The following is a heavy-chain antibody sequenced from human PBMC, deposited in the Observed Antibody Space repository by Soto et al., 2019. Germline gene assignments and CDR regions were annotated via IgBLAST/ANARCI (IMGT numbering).Heavy chain of an antibody. Sequence: EVQLVESGGGLVQLGTSLRLSCAASGFTFDHYAMHWVRQTPGKGLEWVAGASWDSDTVGYADSVRGRFTISRDNGKNSLDLQMISLRVDETALYYCAKGGDYDISHYGMDVWGQGTTVTVSS. CDR3: AKGGDYDISHYGMDV. D-gene: IGHD3-9*01. V-gene: IGHV3-9*01. CDR1: GFTFDHYA. CDR2: ASWDSDTV. J-gene: IGHJ6*02.